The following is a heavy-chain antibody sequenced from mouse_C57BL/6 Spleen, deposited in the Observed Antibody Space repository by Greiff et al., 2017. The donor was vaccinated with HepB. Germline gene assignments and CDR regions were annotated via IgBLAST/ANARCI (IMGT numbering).Heavy chain of an antibody. CDR1: GFTFSDYG. D-gene: IGHD1-1*01. Sequence: EVHLVESGGGLVKPGGSLKLSCAASGFTFSDYGMHWVRQAPEKGLEWVAYISSGSSTIYYADTVKGRFTISRDNAKNTLFLQMTSLRSEDTAMYYCARPPGSSYYAMDYWGQGTSVTVSS. V-gene: IGHV5-17*01. CDR2: ISSGSSTI. J-gene: IGHJ4*01. CDR3: ARPPGSSYYAMDY.